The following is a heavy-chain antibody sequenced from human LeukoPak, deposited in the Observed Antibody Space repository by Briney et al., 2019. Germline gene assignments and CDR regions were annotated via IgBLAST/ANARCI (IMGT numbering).Heavy chain of an antibody. CDR1: GYTLTELS. V-gene: IGHV1-24*01. Sequence: GASVTVSCKFSGYTLTELSMHWVRQAPGKGLEWMGDFAPEDGETIYAQKFQGRVTMTEDTSTDTAYMELSSLRSEDTAVYYCATRLPRYSSSWHYYYYGMDVWGQGTTVTVSS. D-gene: IGHD6-13*01. CDR3: ATRLPRYSSSWHYYYYGMDV. CDR2: FAPEDGET. J-gene: IGHJ6*02.